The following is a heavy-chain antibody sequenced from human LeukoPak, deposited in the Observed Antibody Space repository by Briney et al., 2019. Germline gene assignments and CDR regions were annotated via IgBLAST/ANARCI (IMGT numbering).Heavy chain of an antibody. CDR3: ARDDTGATRAFDI. D-gene: IGHD1-7*01. V-gene: IGHV4-39*07. CDR2: IYYSGST. CDR1: GGSISSSSYY. J-gene: IGHJ3*02. Sequence: PSETLSLTCTVSGGSISSSSYYWGWIRQPPGKGLEWLGSIYYSGSTYYNPSLKSRVTISVDTSKNQFSLKLSSVTAADTAVYYCARDDTGATRAFDIWGQGTMVTVSS.